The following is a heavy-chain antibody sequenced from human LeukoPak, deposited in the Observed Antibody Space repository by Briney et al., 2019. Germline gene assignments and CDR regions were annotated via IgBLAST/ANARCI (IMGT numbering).Heavy chain of an antibody. CDR1: GYSISSGYY. J-gene: IGHJ4*02. D-gene: IGHD2-15*01. Sequence: ASETLSLTCAVSGYSISSGYYWGWIRQPPGKGLEWIGSIYHSGSTYYSPSLKSRVTISVDTSKNQFSLKLSSVTAADTAVYYCARDDDCSGGSCYSIADYWGQGTLVTVSS. V-gene: IGHV4-38-2*02. CDR2: IYHSGST. CDR3: ARDDDCSGGSCYSIADY.